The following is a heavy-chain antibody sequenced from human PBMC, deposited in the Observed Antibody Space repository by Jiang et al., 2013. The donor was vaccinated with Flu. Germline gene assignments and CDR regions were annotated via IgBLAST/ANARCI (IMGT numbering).Heavy chain of an antibody. CDR1: GFSLTTSGVS. Sequence: KPTQTLTLTCTFSGFSLTTSGVSVGWIRQPPGKALEWLALIYWNDEKRYSASLKSRLTITKDTSKNQVVLTMTNMDPVDTATYYCAHLNEFWSTHYFRFYYYGMDVWGQGTTVTVSS. CDR2: IYWNDEK. CDR3: AHLNEFWSTHYFRFYYYGMDV. J-gene: IGHJ6*02. V-gene: IGHV2-5*01. D-gene: IGHD3-3*01.